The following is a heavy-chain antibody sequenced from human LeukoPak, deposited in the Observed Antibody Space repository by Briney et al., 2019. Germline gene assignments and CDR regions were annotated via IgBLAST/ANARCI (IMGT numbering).Heavy chain of an antibody. CDR2: IYYSGST. CDR1: GGSISTYS. CDR3: ARYDNGDCYFDY. D-gene: IGHD4-17*01. Sequence: SETLSLTCTVSGGSISTYSWSWIRQPPGKGLEWIGYIYYSGSTNYNPSLKSRVTISVDTSKNQFSLKLSSVTAADTAVYYCARYDNGDCYFDYWGQGTLVTVSS. V-gene: IGHV4-59*01. J-gene: IGHJ4*02.